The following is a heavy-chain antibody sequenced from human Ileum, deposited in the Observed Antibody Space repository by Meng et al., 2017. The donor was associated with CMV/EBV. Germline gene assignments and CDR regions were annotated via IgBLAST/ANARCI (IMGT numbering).Heavy chain of an antibody. J-gene: IGHJ3*02. CDR2: VSPDGGNS. CDR1: GFTFNIFA. Sequence: GESLKISCAASGFTFNIFAIHWVRQTPGKGLEWVGFVSPDGGNSFFAGSVRGRFTVSRDNSENTVYLHMNSLRVEVTAIYYCAREAFLDDFDIWGQGTMVTVSS. D-gene: IGHD3-3*02. V-gene: IGHV3-30*04. CDR3: AREAFLDDFDI.